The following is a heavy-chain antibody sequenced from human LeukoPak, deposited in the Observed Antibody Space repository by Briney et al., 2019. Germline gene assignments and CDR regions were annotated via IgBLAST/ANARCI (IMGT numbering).Heavy chain of an antibody. Sequence: GASVEVSCKASGYTFTSYGISWVRQAPGQGLEWMGWISAYNGNTNYAQKLQGRVTITTDTSTSTAYMELRSLRSDDTAVYYCARAGYDILTGYSRRYYYYGMDVWGQGTTVTVSS. CDR3: ARAGYDILTGYSRRYYYYGMDV. V-gene: IGHV1-18*01. J-gene: IGHJ6*02. CDR2: ISAYNGNT. CDR1: GYTFTSYG. D-gene: IGHD3-9*01.